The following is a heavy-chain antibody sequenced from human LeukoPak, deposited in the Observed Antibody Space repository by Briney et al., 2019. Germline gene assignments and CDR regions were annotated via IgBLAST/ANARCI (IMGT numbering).Heavy chain of an antibody. D-gene: IGHD4-17*01. Sequence: ASVKVSCKASGYTFTSYGISWVRQAPGQGLEWMGWISAYNGNTNYAQKLQGRVTMTTDTFTSTAYMELRSLRSDDTAVYYCARLSDYVGYYYGMDVWGQGTTVTVSS. CDR2: ISAYNGNT. V-gene: IGHV1-18*01. CDR1: GYTFTSYG. J-gene: IGHJ6*02. CDR3: ARLSDYVGYYYGMDV.